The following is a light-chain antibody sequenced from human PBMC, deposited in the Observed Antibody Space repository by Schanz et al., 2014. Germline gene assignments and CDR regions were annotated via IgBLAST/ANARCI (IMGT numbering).Light chain of an antibody. CDR3: QSFDSSLSGYV. Sequence: QSVLTQPPSVSAAPGQKVTISCSGSSSNIGSNFVSWYQHLPRTAPKLLIYDNNKRPSGIPDRFSGSKSGTSASLAITGLQAEDEADYYCQSFDSSLSGYVFGPGTKLTVL. V-gene: IGLV1-51*01. J-gene: IGLJ1*01. CDR2: DNN. CDR1: SSNIGSNF.